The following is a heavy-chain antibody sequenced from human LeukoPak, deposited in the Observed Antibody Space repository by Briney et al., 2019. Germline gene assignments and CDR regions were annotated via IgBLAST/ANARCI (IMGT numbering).Heavy chain of an antibody. V-gene: IGHV4-59*12. CDR2: IHYSGIT. CDR3: AREDSTTYFDY. Sequence: PSETLSLTCTVSGGSINSYHWSWIRQPPGKGLEWIGYIHYSGITNYNPSLKSRVTISVDTSRTQFFLKLNSVTAADTAVYYCAREDSTTYFDYWGQGTLVTVSS. J-gene: IGHJ4*02. D-gene: IGHD2/OR15-2a*01. CDR1: GGSINSYH.